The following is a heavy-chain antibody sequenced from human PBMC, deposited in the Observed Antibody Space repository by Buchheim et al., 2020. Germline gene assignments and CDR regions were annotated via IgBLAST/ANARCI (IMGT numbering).Heavy chain of an antibody. J-gene: IGHJ3*02. CDR3: AKSVMDAFDI. V-gene: IGHV3-13*01. D-gene: IGHD2-21*01. CDR1: GFTFSSYY. CDR2: IGTAGDT. Sequence: EVQLVESGGGLVQPGGSLRLSCAASGFTFSSYYMHWVRQATGKGLEWVSAIGTAGDTYYPGAVKGRLTISRENAKNSLYLQMSSLRAGDTDVYYCAKSVMDAFDIWGQGT.